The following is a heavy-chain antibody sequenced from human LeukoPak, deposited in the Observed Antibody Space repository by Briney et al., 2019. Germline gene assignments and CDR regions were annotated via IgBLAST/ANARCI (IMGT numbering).Heavy chain of an antibody. J-gene: IGHJ4*02. CDR3: ATWGYCSGGSCYPYYFDY. D-gene: IGHD2-15*01. Sequence: GASVKVSCKVSGYTLTELSMHWVRQAPGKGLEWMGGFDPEDGETIYAQKFQGTVTMTEDTSTDTAYMELSSLRSEDTAVYYCATWGYCSGGSCYPYYFDYWGQGTLVTVSS. CDR2: FDPEDGET. V-gene: IGHV1-24*01. CDR1: GYTLTELS.